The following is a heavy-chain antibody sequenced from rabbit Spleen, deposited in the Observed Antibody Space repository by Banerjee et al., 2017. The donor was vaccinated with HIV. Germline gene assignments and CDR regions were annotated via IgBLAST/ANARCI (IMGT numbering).Heavy chain of an antibody. J-gene: IGHJ4*01. V-gene: IGHV1S45*01. D-gene: IGHD3-1*01. Sequence: QEQLEESGGDLVKPGASLTLTCTASGFSFSDRDVMCWVRQAPGKGLQWIACINTYTARPVYATWAKGRFTISRTSSTTVTLQMTSLTAADTATYFCARDLATVVGWNFNLWGQGTLVTVS. CDR2: INTYTARP. CDR3: ARDLATVVGWNFNL. CDR1: GFSFSDRDV.